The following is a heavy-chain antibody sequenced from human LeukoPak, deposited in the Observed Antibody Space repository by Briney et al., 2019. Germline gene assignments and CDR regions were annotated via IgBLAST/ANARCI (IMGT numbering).Heavy chain of an antibody. CDR2: INYSGST. D-gene: IGHD3-22*01. J-gene: IGHJ4*02. V-gene: IGHV4-34*01. CDR3: ARSYDSSGYLSY. Sequence: PSETLSLTCAVYGGSISGYYWSWIRQPPGKGLEWIGEINYSGSTNYNPSLKSRVTISVDTSKNQFSLKLSSVTAADTAVYYCARSYDSSGYLSYWGQGTLVTVSS. CDR1: GGSISGYY.